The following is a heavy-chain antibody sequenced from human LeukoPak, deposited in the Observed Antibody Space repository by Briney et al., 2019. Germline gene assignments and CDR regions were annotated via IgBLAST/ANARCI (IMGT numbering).Heavy chain of an antibody. CDR1: GYTFNIYG. V-gene: IGHV1-18*01. CDR3: ARHDILTGYYKVPYYYYGMDV. CDR2: INTYNGDT. J-gene: IGHJ6*02. D-gene: IGHD3-9*01. Sequence: ASVKVSCKTSGYTFNIYGITWVRQAPGQGLEWMGWINTYNGDTNYAQKVQGRVTVTTDTSASTAYMELRSLRFDDTAVYYCARHDILTGYYKVPYYYYGMDVWGQGTTVTVSS.